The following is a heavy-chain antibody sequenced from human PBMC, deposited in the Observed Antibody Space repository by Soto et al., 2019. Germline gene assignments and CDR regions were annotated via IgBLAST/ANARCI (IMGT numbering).Heavy chain of an antibody. CDR2: ISSGGST. J-gene: IGHJ6*03. D-gene: IGHD6-19*01. V-gene: IGHV3-66*01. CDR3: ARDHLAVAGTHYYYMDL. Sequence: GGSLRLSCAASGFTVSSNYMSWVRQTPGKGLEWVSVISSGGSTYYADSVKDRFTMSRDNSKNTLFLQMNSLRAEDTAVYYCARDHLAVAGTHYYYMDLWGKGTTVTVSS. CDR1: GFTVSSNY.